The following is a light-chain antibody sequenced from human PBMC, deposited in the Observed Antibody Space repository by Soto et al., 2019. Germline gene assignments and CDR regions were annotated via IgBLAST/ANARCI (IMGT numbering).Light chain of an antibody. CDR1: QSISSD. Sequence: EIVMTHSPATLSVSPCERATLSCRASQSISSDVAWYQQKPGQAPRLLIYDASNRATGIPARFSGSGSGTDFTLTISSLEPEDFAVYYCQQRSNWITFGQGTRLEI. V-gene: IGKV3-11*01. CDR3: QQRSNWIT. CDR2: DAS. J-gene: IGKJ5*01.